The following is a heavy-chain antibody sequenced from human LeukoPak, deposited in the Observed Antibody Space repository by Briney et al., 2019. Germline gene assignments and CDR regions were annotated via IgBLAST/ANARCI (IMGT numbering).Heavy chain of an antibody. V-gene: IGHV1-69*13. D-gene: IGHD5-24*01. CDR3: AREKRVEMATPYYYYGMDV. J-gene: IGHJ6*02. CDR1: GSTFSSYA. CDR2: IIPIFGTA. Sequence: ASVKVSCKASGSTFSSYAISWVRQAPGQGLEWMGGIIPIFGTANYAQKFQGRVTITADESTSTAYMELSSLRSEDTAVYYCAREKRVEMATPYYYYGMDVWGQGTTVTVSS.